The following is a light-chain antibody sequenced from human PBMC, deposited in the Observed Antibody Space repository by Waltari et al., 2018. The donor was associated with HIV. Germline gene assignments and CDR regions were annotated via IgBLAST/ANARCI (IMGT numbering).Light chain of an antibody. Sequence: SYELPQPPSVSVSPGQTARITCSGDALPKQYTYWYKQKPGQAPALVIYTDSERPSGIPERCSGSSSGTTVTLTISGVQAEDEADYYCQSADSSGTYVFGTGTTVTVL. CDR1: ALPKQY. CDR3: QSADSSGTYV. CDR2: TDS. V-gene: IGLV3-25*03. J-gene: IGLJ1*01.